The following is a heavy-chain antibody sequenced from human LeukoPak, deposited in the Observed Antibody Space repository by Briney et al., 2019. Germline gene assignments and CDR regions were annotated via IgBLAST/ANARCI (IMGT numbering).Heavy chain of an antibody. CDR2: IYYSGST. CDR1: GGSISSGGYY. D-gene: IGHD6-19*01. V-gene: IGHV4-31*03. Sequence: SETLSLTCTVSGGSISSGGYYWSWIHQHPGKGLEWIGYIYYSGSTYYNPSLKSRVTISVDTSKNQFSLKLSSVTAADTAVYYCARDRAVAGYYYYGMDVWGQGTTVTVSS. J-gene: IGHJ6*02. CDR3: ARDRAVAGYYYYGMDV.